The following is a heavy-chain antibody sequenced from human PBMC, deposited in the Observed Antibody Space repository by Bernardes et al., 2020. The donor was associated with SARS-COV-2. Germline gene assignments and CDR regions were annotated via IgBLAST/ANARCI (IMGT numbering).Heavy chain of an antibody. CDR1: GFTFSSYA. CDR3: AKDYYDSSGYYVAIDY. D-gene: IGHD3-22*01. J-gene: IGHJ4*02. V-gene: IGHV3-23*01. CDR2: ISGSGGST. Sequence: GSLRLSCAASGFTFSSYAMSWVRQAPGKGLEWVSAISGSGGSTYYADSVKGRFTISRDNSKNTLYLQMNSLRAEDTAVYYCAKDYYDSSGYYVAIDYWGQGTLVTVSS.